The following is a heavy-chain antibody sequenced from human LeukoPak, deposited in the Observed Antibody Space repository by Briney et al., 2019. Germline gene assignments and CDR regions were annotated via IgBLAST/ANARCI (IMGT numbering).Heavy chain of an antibody. Sequence: ASVKVSCKASGYTFTSYGISWVRQAPGQGLEWMGWISAYNGNTNYAQKLQGRVTMTTDTSTSTAYMELRSLRSDDTAVYYCASVRRGFGESSKYYSYYYMDVWGNGTTVPIS. J-gene: IGHJ6*03. CDR1: GYTFTSYG. CDR2: ISAYNGNT. CDR3: ASVRRGFGESSKYYSYYYMDV. V-gene: IGHV1-18*01. D-gene: IGHD3-10*01.